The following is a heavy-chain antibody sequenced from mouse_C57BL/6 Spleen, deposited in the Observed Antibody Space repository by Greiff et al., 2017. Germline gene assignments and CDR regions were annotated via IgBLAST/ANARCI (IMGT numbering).Heavy chain of an antibody. Sequence: VQLQQSGPELVKPGASVKISCKASGYAFSSSWMHWVKQRPGKGLEWIGRIYPGDGDTNYNGKFKGKATLTADKSSSTAYMQLSSLTSEDSAVYFCARWYYYGSSLYYYVMDYWGQGTSVTVSS. CDR2: IYPGDGDT. V-gene: IGHV1-82*01. D-gene: IGHD1-1*01. J-gene: IGHJ4*01. CDR1: GYAFSSSW. CDR3: ARWYYYGSSLYYYVMDY.